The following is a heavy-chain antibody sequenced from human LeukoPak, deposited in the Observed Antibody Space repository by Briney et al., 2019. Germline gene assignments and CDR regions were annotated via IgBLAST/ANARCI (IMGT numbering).Heavy chain of an antibody. D-gene: IGHD1-26*01. V-gene: IGHV4-30-2*01. Sequence: SETLSLTCTVSGGSISSGGYYWSWIRQPPGKGLEWIGYIYHSGSTYYNPSLKSRVTISVDRSKNQFSLKLSSVTAADTAVYYCARDSSYSGSYPEAFDIWGQGTMVTVSS. CDR3: ARDSSYSGSYPEAFDI. J-gene: IGHJ3*02. CDR2: IYHSGST. CDR1: GGSISSGGYY.